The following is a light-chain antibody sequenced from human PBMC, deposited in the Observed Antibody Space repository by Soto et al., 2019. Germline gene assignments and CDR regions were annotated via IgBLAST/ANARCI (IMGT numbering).Light chain of an antibody. J-gene: IGKJ4*01. Sequence: AIQLTQSPSSLSASVGDRVTITCRASQGISSALAWYQQKPGKAPKLLIYDASSLESGVPSRFSGSGSGTDFTLTISSLQHEDFATYYCQQFNSYPTFGGGTKVEIK. CDR2: DAS. CDR3: QQFNSYPT. V-gene: IGKV1-13*02. CDR1: QGISSA.